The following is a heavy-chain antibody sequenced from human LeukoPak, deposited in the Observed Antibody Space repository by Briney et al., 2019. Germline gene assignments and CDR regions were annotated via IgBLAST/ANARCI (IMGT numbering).Heavy chain of an antibody. Sequence: GGSLRLSCAASGFTFSSNYMSWVRQAPGKGLEWVSVIYIGGSTYYADSVKGRFTISRDNSKNTLYLQMNSLRAEDTAVYYCARSYGSGSYNYYYYYYMDVWGKGTTVTISS. V-gene: IGHV3-53*01. J-gene: IGHJ6*03. D-gene: IGHD3-10*01. CDR3: ARSYGSGSYNYYYYYYMDV. CDR1: GFTFSSNY. CDR2: IYIGGST.